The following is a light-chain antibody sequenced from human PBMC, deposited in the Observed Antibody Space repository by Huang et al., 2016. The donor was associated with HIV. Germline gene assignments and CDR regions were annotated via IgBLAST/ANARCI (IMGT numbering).Light chain of an antibody. CDR1: QSLVYSDGSTD. Sequence: DVVMTQSPLSLPVTLGQSASISCRSSQSLVYSDGSTDLNWFQQRPGHSPRRLIYKVSNRDSGVPDRFSGSGSGTDFTLKISRVEAEDVGVYYCMQGTHWPPITFGQGTRLEIK. CDR2: KVS. J-gene: IGKJ5*01. CDR3: MQGTHWPPIT. V-gene: IGKV2-30*01.